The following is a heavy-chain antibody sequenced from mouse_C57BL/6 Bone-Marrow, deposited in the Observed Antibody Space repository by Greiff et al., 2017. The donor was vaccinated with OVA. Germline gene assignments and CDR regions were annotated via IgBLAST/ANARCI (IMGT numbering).Heavy chain of an antibody. V-gene: IGHV3-6*01. CDR2: ISYDGSN. Sequence: EVHLVESGPGLVKPSQSLSLTCSVTGYSITSGYYWNWIRQFPGNKLEWMGYISYDGSNNYNPSLKNRISITRDTSKNQFFLKLNAVTTEDTATYDCARDQNYSNSAGLADWGQGTLVTVSA. CDR1: GYSITSGYY. J-gene: IGHJ3*01. D-gene: IGHD2-5*01. CDR3: ARDQNYSNSAGLAD.